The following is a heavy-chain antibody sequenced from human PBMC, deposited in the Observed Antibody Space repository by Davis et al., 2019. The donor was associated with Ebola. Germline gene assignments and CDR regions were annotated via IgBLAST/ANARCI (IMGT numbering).Heavy chain of an antibody. CDR2: ISYDGSNK. Sequence: PGGSLRLSCAASGFTFSSYAMHWVRQAPGKGLEWVALISYDGSNKYYADSAKGRFTISRDNSKNTLYLQMNSLRAEDTAVYFCARDGRLRKKLWLSPADYWGQGTLVTVSS. D-gene: IGHD5-18*01. CDR1: GFTFSSYA. CDR3: ARDGRLRKKLWLSPADY. J-gene: IGHJ4*02. V-gene: IGHV3-30-3*01.